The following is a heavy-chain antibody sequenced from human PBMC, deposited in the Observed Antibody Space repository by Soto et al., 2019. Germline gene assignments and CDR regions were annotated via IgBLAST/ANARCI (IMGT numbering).Heavy chain of an antibody. D-gene: IGHD3-10*01. Sequence: ASVKVSCKASGYTFTSYGSSWVRQAPGQGLEWMGWISAYNGNTNYAQKLQGRVTMTTDTSTSTAYMELRSLRSDDTAVYYCARDYYGSGSSFTFDYWGQGTLVTVSS. CDR1: GYTFTSYG. CDR2: ISAYNGNT. J-gene: IGHJ4*02. V-gene: IGHV1-18*01. CDR3: ARDYYGSGSSFTFDY.